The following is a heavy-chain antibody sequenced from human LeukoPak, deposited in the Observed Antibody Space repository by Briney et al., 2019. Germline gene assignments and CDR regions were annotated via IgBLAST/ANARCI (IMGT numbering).Heavy chain of an antibody. D-gene: IGHD3-22*01. CDR3: AREVLYYDSSGYYYGYFDY. J-gene: IGHJ4*02. Sequence: SETLSLTCTVSGGSISSYYWSWIRQPPGKGLEWIGYIYYSGSTNYNPSLKSRVTISVDTSKNQFSLKLSSVTAADTAVYYCAREVLYYDSSGYYYGYFDYWGQGTLVTVSS. CDR2: IYYSGST. CDR1: GGSISSYY. V-gene: IGHV4-59*01.